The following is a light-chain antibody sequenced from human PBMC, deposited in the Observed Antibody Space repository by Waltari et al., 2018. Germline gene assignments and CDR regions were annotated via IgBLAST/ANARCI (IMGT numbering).Light chain of an antibody. Sequence: VLLTQSPASLSVSPGDRAILSCRASQSVSTNLVWYQQQARQDPRTLIYGASTRASGVPSRCSGSGAETDYTIIISSLQYEDAAVYFCQQYYVWPPITFGGGTKVEI. J-gene: IGKJ4*01. V-gene: IGKV3-15*01. CDR2: GAS. CDR3: QQYYVWPPIT. CDR1: QSVSTN.